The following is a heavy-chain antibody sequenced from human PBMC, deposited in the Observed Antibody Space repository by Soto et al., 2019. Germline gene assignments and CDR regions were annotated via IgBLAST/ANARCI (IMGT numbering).Heavy chain of an antibody. CDR1: GGSISGYY. Sequence: SETLSLTCTVSGGSISGYYWSWIRQPPGKGLEWIGYIYYSGSTNYNPSLKSRVTISVDTSKNQFSLKLSSVTAADTAVYYCARVRVGIAVAGTAGFDYWGQGTLVTVSS. V-gene: IGHV4-59*01. CDR2: IYYSGST. CDR3: ARVRVGIAVAGTAGFDY. J-gene: IGHJ4*02. D-gene: IGHD6-19*01.